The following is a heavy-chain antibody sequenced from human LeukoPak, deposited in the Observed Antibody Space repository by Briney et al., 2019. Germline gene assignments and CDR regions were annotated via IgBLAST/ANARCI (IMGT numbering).Heavy chain of an antibody. CDR2: INKNGSVL. Sequence: GWSLRLASLTSGCTFTNYGLIWLRQAPGKGLEWVSSINKNGSVLYNADAVKGRFTISRDNAKRLVFVEMRDTAVDDCARHFGDCGRTNYNESSSYWDFDPWGQGTLVTVSS. J-gene: IGHJ5*02. D-gene: IGHD3-22*01. V-gene: IGHV3-21*01. CDR1: GCTFTNYG. CDR3: DCGRTNYNESSSYWDFDP.